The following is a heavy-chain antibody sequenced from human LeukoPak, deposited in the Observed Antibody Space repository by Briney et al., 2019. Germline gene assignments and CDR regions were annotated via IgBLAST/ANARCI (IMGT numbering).Heavy chain of an antibody. CDR1: NNTLSNNG. J-gene: IGHJ3*01. V-gene: IGHV1-18*01. D-gene: IGHD7-27*01. CDR2: ISGYNTYT. Sequence: ASVKVSCKASNNTLSNNGITWVRQAPGQGLEWMGWISGYNTYTTYAQKFQDRVTMTKDTSTNTAYMEMRSLRSDDTAIYYCARVRLVWGMETFDLWGKGTMVTVSS. CDR3: ARVRLVWGMETFDL.